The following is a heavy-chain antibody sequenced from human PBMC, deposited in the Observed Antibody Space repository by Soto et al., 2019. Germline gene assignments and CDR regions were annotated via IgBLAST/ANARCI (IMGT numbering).Heavy chain of an antibody. Sequence: GGSLRLSRAGPGLCPARSAMPYAGQPQGKGPEWVAVISYDGSNKYYTDSVKGRFTISRDNSENTLYLQMNSLRAEDTAVYYCAREMYSGGHGEPQDAFDIWGQGTMVTVSS. CDR1: GLCPARSA. J-gene: IGHJ3*02. D-gene: IGHD6-19*01. CDR3: AREMYSGGHGEPQDAFDI. CDR2: ISYDGSNK. V-gene: IGHV3-30-3*01.